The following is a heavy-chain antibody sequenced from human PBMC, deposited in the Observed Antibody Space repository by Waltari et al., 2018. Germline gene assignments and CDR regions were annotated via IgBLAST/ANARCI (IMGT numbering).Heavy chain of an antibody. D-gene: IGHD2-15*01. CDR2: IYSGGNT. J-gene: IGHJ4*02. Sequence: EVQLLESGGGLVQPGGSLRLSCAASGLHFSGYDMGWVRQAPGKGLEWVSVIYSGGNTYYADSVKGRFTISRDNSKNTLYLQMNSLRADDTAIYYCAKALQGVVSFFDYWGQGTLVTVSS. V-gene: IGHV3-23*03. CDR3: AKALQGVVSFFDY. CDR1: GLHFSGYD.